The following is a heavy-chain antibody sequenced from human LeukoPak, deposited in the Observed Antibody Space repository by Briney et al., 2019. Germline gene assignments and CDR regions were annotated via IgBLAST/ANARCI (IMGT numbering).Heavy chain of an antibody. Sequence: GGSLRLSCAASGFTFRSYAMSWVRQVPGKGLEWVSAISGSGTSTYYADSVKGRFTISRDNSRNTLYLQMNNLEETAVYYCSKVSSSVATRPEYFQHWGQGTLVTVSS. CDR1: GFTFRSYA. D-gene: IGHD6-6*01. CDR2: ISGSGTST. V-gene: IGHV3-23*01. J-gene: IGHJ1*01. CDR3: SKVSSSVATRPEYFQH.